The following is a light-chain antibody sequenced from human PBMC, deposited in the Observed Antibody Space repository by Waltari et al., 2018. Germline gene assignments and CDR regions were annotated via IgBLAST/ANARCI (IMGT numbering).Light chain of an antibody. Sequence: EIVLTQSPGALSLSPGDRVTLSCRASASNSSGYFAWFQQKPGQPPRLLIYGASRRAAGIPDRFSGGGSGADYTLTISRLEPEDFAVYYCHQYDRSPPFTFGQGTRL. CDR1: ASNSSGY. CDR2: GAS. CDR3: HQYDRSPPFT. V-gene: IGKV3-20*01. J-gene: IGKJ5*01.